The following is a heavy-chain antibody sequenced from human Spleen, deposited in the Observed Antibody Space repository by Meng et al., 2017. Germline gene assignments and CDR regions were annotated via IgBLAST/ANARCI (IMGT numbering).Heavy chain of an antibody. V-gene: IGHV3-48*03. CDR2: ISSSGDPI. D-gene: IGHD3-3*01. Sequence: GESLKISCAASGFTFSSYAMNWVRQAPGKGLEWVSYISSSGDPIYYADSVKGRFTISRDNAENSLYLQMNSLRAEDTAVYFCAREFPNSDLWSGYSDGMDVWGQGTTVTVSS. CDR1: GFTFSSYA. CDR3: AREFPNSDLWSGYSDGMDV. J-gene: IGHJ6*02.